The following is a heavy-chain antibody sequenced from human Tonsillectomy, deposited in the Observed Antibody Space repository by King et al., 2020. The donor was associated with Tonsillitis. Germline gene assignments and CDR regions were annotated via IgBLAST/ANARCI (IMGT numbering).Heavy chain of an antibody. Sequence: VQLQESGPGLVKPSETLSLTCTVSGGSINSYYWGWIRQPPGKGLEWIGYMYYSGSTNYNPSLKSRVTISADTSKNQFSLKLSSVTAAHTAVYYCARTNPSHWGLHWFDPWGQGTLVTVSS. CDR2: MYYSGST. V-gene: IGHV4-59*08. CDR3: ARTNPSHWGLHWFDP. CDR1: GGSINSYY. J-gene: IGHJ5*02. D-gene: IGHD3-16*01.